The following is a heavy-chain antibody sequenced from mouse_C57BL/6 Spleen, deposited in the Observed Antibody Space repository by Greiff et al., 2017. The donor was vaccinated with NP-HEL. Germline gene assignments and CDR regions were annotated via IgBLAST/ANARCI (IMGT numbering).Heavy chain of an antibody. J-gene: IGHJ3*01. CDR3: ARGFITTVVEN. Sequence: VQLQQSGPELVKPGASVKISCKASGYAFSSSWMNWVKQRPGKGLEWIGRIYPGDGDTNYNGKFKGKATLTADKSSSTAYMQLSSLTSEDSAGYFCARGFITTVVENWGQGTLVTVSA. V-gene: IGHV1-82*01. CDR2: IYPGDGDT. CDR1: GYAFSSSW. D-gene: IGHD1-1*01.